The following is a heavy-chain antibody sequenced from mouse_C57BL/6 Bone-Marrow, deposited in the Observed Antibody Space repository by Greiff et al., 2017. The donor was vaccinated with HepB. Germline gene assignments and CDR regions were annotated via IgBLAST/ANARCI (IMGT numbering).Heavy chain of an antibody. D-gene: IGHD2-4*01. V-gene: IGHV1-4*01. CDR3: AFYDYDYFDY. J-gene: IGHJ2*01. Sequence: QVQLQQSGAELVRPGASVKMSCKASGYTFTSYTMHWVKQRPGQGLEWIGDINPSSGYTKYNQKFKDKATLTADKSSSTAYMQLSSLTSEDSAVYYCAFYDYDYFDYWGQGTTLTVSS. CDR2: INPSSGYT. CDR1: GYTFTSYT.